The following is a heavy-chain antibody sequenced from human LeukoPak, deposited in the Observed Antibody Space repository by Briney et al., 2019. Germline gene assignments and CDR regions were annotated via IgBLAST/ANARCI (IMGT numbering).Heavy chain of an antibody. CDR2: IYYSGST. V-gene: IGHV4-59*01. CDR3: ARNGDYVGFDY. D-gene: IGHD4-17*01. Sequence: SETLSLTCTVSGGSITSYYWSWIRQPPGKGLEWIGYIYYSGSTNYNPSLKSRVTILVDTSKNQFSLKLSSVTAADTAVYYCARNGDYVGFDYWGQGTPVTVSS. CDR1: GGSITSYY. J-gene: IGHJ4*02.